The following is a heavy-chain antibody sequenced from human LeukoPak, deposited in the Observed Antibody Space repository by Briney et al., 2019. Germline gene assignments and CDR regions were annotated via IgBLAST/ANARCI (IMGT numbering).Heavy chain of an antibody. V-gene: IGHV1-69*04. Sequence: GASVKVSCKASGGTFSSYTISWVRQAPGQGLEWMGRIIPILGIANYAQKFQGRVTITADKSTSTAYMELSSLRSEDTAVYYCARDFRSSNIVDPWGQGTLVTVSS. CDR1: GGTFSSYT. CDR3: ARDFRSSNIVDP. D-gene: IGHD3-3*01. CDR2: IIPILGIA. J-gene: IGHJ5*02.